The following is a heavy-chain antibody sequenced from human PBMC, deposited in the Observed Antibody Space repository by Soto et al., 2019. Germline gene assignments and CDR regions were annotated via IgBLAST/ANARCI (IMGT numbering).Heavy chain of an antibody. CDR3: ARGRDQLLSFDY. Sequence: PSETLSLTCAVYGGSISSSSYSWGWIRQPPGKGPEWIGYIYYSGSTNYNPSLKSRVTISVDTSKNQFSLKLSSVTAADTAVYYCARGRDQLLSFDYWGQGTLVTVSS. J-gene: IGHJ4*02. D-gene: IGHD2-2*01. CDR2: IYYSGST. CDR1: GGSISSSSYS. V-gene: IGHV4-61*05.